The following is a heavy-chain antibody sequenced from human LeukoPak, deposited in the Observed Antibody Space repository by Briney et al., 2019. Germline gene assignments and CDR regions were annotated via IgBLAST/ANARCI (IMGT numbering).Heavy chain of an antibody. Sequence: SVKVSCKASGGTSSSYAISWVRQAPGQGLEWMGGIIPIFGTANYAQKFQGRVTITADKSTSTAYMELSSLRSEDTAVYYCARSPEYHSFDYWGQGTLVTVSS. CDR2: IIPIFGTA. V-gene: IGHV1-69*06. J-gene: IGHJ4*02. CDR3: ARSPEYHSFDY. D-gene: IGHD2-2*02. CDR1: GGTSSSYA.